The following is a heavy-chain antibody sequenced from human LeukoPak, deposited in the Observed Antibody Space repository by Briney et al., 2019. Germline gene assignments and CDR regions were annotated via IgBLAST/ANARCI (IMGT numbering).Heavy chain of an antibody. V-gene: IGHV3-21*01. CDR1: GFTFSSYS. Sequence: GGSLRLSCAASGFTFSSYSMNWVRQAPGKGLEWVSSISSSSSYIYYADSVKGRFTISRDNAKNSLYLQMNSLRAEDTAVYYCARAGYCSSTSCYDLEYYFDYWGQGTLVTVSS. CDR3: ARAGYCSSTSCYDLEYYFDY. D-gene: IGHD2-2*03. J-gene: IGHJ4*02. CDR2: ISSSSSYI.